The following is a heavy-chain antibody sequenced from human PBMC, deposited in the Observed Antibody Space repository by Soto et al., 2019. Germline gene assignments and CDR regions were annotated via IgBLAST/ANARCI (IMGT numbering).Heavy chain of an antibody. J-gene: IGHJ4*02. CDR3: ARGISSSSGRHFDY. V-gene: IGHV4-31*03. Sequence: SETLSLTCTVSGGSISSGGYYWSWIRQHPRKGLEWIGYIYYSGSTYYNPSLKSRVTISVDTSKNQFSLKLSSVTAADTAVYYCARGISSSSGRHFDYWGQGTLVTVSS. CDR1: GGSISSGGYY. CDR2: IYYSGST. D-gene: IGHD6-6*01.